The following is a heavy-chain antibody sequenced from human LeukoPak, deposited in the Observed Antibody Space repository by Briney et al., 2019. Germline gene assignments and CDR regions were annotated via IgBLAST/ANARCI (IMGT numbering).Heavy chain of an antibody. D-gene: IGHD3-22*01. CDR1: GFTFSSYA. CDR3: AKEEYYDSSGYYYVY. Sequence: GASLRLSCAASGFTFSSYAMSWVRQAPGKGLEWVSAISGSGGSTYYADSVKGRFTISRDNSKNTLYLQMNSLRAEDTAVYYCAKEEYYDSSGYYYVYWGQGTLVTVSS. J-gene: IGHJ4*02. CDR2: ISGSGGST. V-gene: IGHV3-23*01.